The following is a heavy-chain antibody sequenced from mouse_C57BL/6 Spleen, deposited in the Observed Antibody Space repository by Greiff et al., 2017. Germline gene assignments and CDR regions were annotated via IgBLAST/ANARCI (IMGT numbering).Heavy chain of an antibody. J-gene: IGHJ3*01. Sequence: QVHVKQPGTDLVKPGASVKLSCKASGYTFTSYWMHWVKQRPGQGLEWIGNINPSNGGTNYNEKFKSKATLTVDKSSSTAYMQLSSLTSEDSAVYYCARSEDYDYSFAYWGQGTLVTVSA. CDR2: INPSNGGT. CDR3: ARSEDYDYSFAY. V-gene: IGHV1-53*01. D-gene: IGHD2-4*01. CDR1: GYTFTSYW.